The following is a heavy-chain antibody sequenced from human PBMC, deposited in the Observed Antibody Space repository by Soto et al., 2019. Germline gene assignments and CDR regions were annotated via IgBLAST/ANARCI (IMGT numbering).Heavy chain of an antibody. V-gene: IGHV3-15*01. Sequence: VESGGGLVKPGDSLRLSCVVSGLKFSDAWLSWVRQAPGKRLEWIGRIRNRGTRDYPAPVKGRLTISRDDSKNTLYLQLSSLASEDTAVYYCTWNADVYHGMPVWGQGTTVIVSS. J-gene: IGHJ6*02. D-gene: IGHD1-1*01. CDR1: GLKFSDAW. CDR3: TWNADVYHGMPV. CDR2: IRNRGTR.